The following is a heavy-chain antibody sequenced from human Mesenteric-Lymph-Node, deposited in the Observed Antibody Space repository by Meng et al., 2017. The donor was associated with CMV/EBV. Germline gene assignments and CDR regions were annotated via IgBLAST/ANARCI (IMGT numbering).Heavy chain of an antibody. CDR3: AREGVASDINF. CDR2: IYPADSDT. J-gene: IGHJ4*02. CDR1: GYTFNTNW. V-gene: IGHV5-51*01. D-gene: IGHD3-9*01. Sequence: GESLKISCQASGYTFNTNWIGWVRQMPGKGLEWMGVIYPADSDTRYSPSFQGQVIISVDKSITTAYLQWSSLKASDTAMYYCAREGVASDINFWGQGTLVTVSS.